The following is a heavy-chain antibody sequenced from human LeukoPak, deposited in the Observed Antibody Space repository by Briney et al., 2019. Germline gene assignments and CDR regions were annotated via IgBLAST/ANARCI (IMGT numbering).Heavy chain of an antibody. CDR2: ISGSGGST. Sequence: PGGSLRLSCAASGFIFSSYAMSWVRQAPGKGLEWVSTISGSGGSTYYADSVKGRFTISRDNSKNTLCLQMNSLRAGDTAVYYCAKDGRCSGGSCYSSTDYWGQGTLVTVSS. CDR1: GFIFSSYA. CDR3: AKDGRCSGGSCYSSTDY. J-gene: IGHJ4*02. D-gene: IGHD2-15*01. V-gene: IGHV3-23*01.